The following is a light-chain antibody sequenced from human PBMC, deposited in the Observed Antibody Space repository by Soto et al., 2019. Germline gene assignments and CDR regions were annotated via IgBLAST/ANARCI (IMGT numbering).Light chain of an antibody. Sequence: QSVLTQPPSVSAAPGQKVTISCSGSSSNIGYNYVSWYQQLPGTAPKLLIYDNNKRPSGIPDRFSGSKSGTSATLGITGLQTGDEADYYCGTWDSSLSAGGVFGGGTKVTVL. CDR3: GTWDSSLSAGGV. CDR2: DNN. CDR1: SSNIGYNY. J-gene: IGLJ3*02. V-gene: IGLV1-51*01.